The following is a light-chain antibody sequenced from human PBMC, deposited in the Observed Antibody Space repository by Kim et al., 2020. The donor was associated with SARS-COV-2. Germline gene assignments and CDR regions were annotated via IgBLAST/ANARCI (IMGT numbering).Light chain of an antibody. V-gene: IGLV3-21*04. Sequence: SYELTQPPSVSVAPGKTARITCGGSNIGSNSVHWYQQKPGQAPVVVIYYDTDRPSGIPERFSGSNSGNTATLTISRVEAGDEADYYCQVWDSSSDHWVFGGGTQLTVL. J-gene: IGLJ3*02. CDR3: QVWDSSSDHWV. CDR1: NIGSNS. CDR2: YDT.